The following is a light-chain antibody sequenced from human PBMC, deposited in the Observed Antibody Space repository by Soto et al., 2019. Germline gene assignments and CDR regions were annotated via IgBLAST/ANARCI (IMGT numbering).Light chain of an antibody. V-gene: IGLV2-14*01. CDR2: DVT. CDR1: GSDVGDNNY. J-gene: IGLJ1*01. CDR3: SSYTSSSTLYV. Sequence: QSVLTQPASVSGSPGQSITISCTGTGSDVGDNNYVSWYQQHPGKAPKLMIYDVTHRPSGISNRFSGSKSGNTASLTISGLQAEDEADYYCSSYTSSSTLYVFGTGTKVTVL.